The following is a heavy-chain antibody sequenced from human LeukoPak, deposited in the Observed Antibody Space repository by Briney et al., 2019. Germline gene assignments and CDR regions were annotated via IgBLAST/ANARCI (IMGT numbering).Heavy chain of an antibody. V-gene: IGHV1-69*04. CDR3: AREAPTTVVTRGSYYYYNMDV. Sequence: SVKVSCKASGGTFSSYAISWVRQAPGQGLEWMGRIIPILGIANYAQKFQGRVTITADKSTSTAYMELSSLRSEDTAVYYCAREAPTTVVTRGSYYYYNMDVWGQGTTVTVSS. J-gene: IGHJ6*02. CDR2: IIPILGIA. D-gene: IGHD4-23*01. CDR1: GGTFSSYA.